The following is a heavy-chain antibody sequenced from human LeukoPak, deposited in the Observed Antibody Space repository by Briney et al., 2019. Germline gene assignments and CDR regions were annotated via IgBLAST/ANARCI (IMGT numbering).Heavy chain of an antibody. Sequence: ASVKVSCKASGYTFTGHYIHWIRQAPGQGLEWMGWINPNSGGTKYAQKFQGRLTVTRDTSTSTAYMELSGLRADDAAAYYCARVDYCTKGVCINFDLWGQGTLATVSS. CDR3: ARVDYCTKGVCINFDL. D-gene: IGHD2-8*01. J-gene: IGHJ4*02. CDR1: GYTFTGHY. V-gene: IGHV1-2*02. CDR2: INPNSGGT.